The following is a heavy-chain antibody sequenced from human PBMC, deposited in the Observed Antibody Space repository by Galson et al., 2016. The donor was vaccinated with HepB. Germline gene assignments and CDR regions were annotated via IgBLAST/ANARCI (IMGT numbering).Heavy chain of an antibody. Sequence: SLRLSCAASGFTFSSYAMHWVRQAPGKGLEWVAVISYDGGNKYYADSVKGRFTISRDNSQNTLYLQMNSLRAEDTAVYYCAKIGYDSSGYLPVDYWGQGTLVTVSS. J-gene: IGHJ4*02. CDR3: AKIGYDSSGYLPVDY. V-gene: IGHV3-30*18. CDR1: GFTFSSYA. CDR2: ISYDGGNK. D-gene: IGHD3-22*01.